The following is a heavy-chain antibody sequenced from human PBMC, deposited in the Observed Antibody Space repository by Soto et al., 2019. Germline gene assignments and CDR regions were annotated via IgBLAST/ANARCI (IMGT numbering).Heavy chain of an antibody. V-gene: IGHV3-15*07. Sequence: EVQLVESGGGLVKPGGSLRLSCGASGFTLSHAWMNWVRQAPGKGLEWVGRIKSKIDGGTSDYAAPVKGRCSISRDDSKGTLCLQMNSLKTEDTAVYFCATMGHCSNGVCSYYYYGMDVWGLGTTVTVSS. CDR2: IKSKIDGGTS. CDR1: GFTLSHAW. CDR3: ATMGHCSNGVCSYYYYGMDV. D-gene: IGHD2-8*01. J-gene: IGHJ6*02.